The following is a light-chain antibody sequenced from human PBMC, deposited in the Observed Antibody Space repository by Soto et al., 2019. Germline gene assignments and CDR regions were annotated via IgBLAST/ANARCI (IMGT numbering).Light chain of an antibody. Sequence: EIALTQSPGTLSLSPGERATLSCRASQSVSSSYLAWYQQKPGQAPRLIIYGASSRATGIPDRFSGRGSGTDFTLTISRLEPEDFAVYYCQQYGSSPRTFGQGTKLEIK. CDR3: QQYGSSPRT. V-gene: IGKV3-20*01. CDR1: QSVSSSY. CDR2: GAS. J-gene: IGKJ2*01.